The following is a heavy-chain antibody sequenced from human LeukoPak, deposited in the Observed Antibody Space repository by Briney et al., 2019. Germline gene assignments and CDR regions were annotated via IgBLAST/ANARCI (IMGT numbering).Heavy chain of an antibody. D-gene: IGHD6-13*01. V-gene: IGHV4-59*08. CDR1: GFTFSSNA. Sequence: GSLRLSCAASGFTFSSNAMSWIRQPPGKGLEWIGYIYYSGSTNYNPSLKSRVTISVDTSKNQFSLKLSSVTAADTAVYYCARQRYSSSWYPYADYWGQGTLVTVSS. CDR2: IYYSGST. CDR3: ARQRYSSSWYPYADY. J-gene: IGHJ4*02.